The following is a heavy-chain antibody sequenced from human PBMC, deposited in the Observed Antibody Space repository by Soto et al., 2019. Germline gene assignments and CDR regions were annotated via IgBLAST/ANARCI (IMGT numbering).Heavy chain of an antibody. D-gene: IGHD2-15*01. V-gene: IGHV3-11*06. CDR1: GFTFSDYY. CDR3: AREYCSGGSCSFDY. Sequence: GGSLRLSCAASGFTFSDYYMSWIRQAPGKGLEWVSYISSSSSYTNYADSVKGRFTISRDNAKNSLYLQMNSLRAEDTAVYYCAREYCSGGSCSFDYWGQGTLVTVSS. J-gene: IGHJ4*02. CDR2: ISSSSSYT.